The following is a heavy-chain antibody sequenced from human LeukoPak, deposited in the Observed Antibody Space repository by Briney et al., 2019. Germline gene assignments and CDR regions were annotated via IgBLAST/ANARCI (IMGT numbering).Heavy chain of an antibody. CDR1: GYTFTEHF. J-gene: IGHJ4*02. CDR3: ARDLRPANL. D-gene: IGHD1-7*01. CDR2: IHPASANT. Sequence: GASVTDSCKASGYTFTEHFIHWVRQAPGQGLQYMGWIHPASANTAYAQMFHGRVTLTRDTTATTTYMELSGLRSDDTAVYYCARDLRPANLWGQGTLVTVSS. V-gene: IGHV1-2*02.